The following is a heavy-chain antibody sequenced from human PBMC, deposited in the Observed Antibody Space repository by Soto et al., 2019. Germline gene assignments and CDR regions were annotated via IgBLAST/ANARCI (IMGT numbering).Heavy chain of an antibody. J-gene: IGHJ4*02. CDR3: ARQEYCSTTACYTVDS. Sequence: GESLKISFKGSGYSFTSYWIGWVRQMPVKGLEWMGIIYLGDSNTRYSPSFQGQVTISADKSISTAYLQWSSLKASDTAIYYCARQEYCSTTACYTVDSWGQGTLVTVSS. CDR1: GYSFTSYW. D-gene: IGHD2-2*02. CDR2: IYLGDSNT. V-gene: IGHV5-51*01.